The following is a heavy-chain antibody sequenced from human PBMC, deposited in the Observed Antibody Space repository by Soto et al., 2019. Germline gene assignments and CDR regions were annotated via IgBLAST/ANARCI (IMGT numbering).Heavy chain of an antibody. D-gene: IGHD6-6*01. Sequence: QVQLQESGPGLVKPSQTLSLTCPVSGGSISSGDYYWSWIRQPPGKGLEWIGYIYYSGSTYYNPSLKSRVTIAVDTSKNQFSLKLSSVTAADTAVYYCAREAVAARLFDYWGQGTLVTVSS. CDR2: IYYSGST. J-gene: IGHJ4*02. V-gene: IGHV4-30-4*01. CDR1: GGSISSGDYY. CDR3: AREAVAARLFDY.